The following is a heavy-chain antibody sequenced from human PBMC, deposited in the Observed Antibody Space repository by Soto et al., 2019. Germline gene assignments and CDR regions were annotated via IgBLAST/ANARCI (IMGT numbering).Heavy chain of an antibody. D-gene: IGHD2-2*02. CDR2: ISYDGSNK. Sequence: PGGSLRLSCAASGFTFSSYAMHWVRQAPGKGLEWVAVISYDGSNKYYADSVKGRFTISRDNSKNTLYLQMNSLRAEDTAVYYCARDREDIVVVPAAIRVSYYYGMDVWGQGTTVTVSS. CDR1: GFTFSSYA. CDR3: ARDREDIVVVPAAIRVSYYYGMDV. V-gene: IGHV3-30-3*01. J-gene: IGHJ6*02.